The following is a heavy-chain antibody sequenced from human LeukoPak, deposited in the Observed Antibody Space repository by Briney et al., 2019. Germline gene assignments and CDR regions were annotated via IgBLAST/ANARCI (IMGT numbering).Heavy chain of an antibody. CDR2: ISGSGGST. Sequence: GGSLRLSCAASGFTFSSYAMSWVRQAPGKGLEWVSAISGSGGSTYYADSVKGRFTISRDNSKNTLYLQMNSLRAEDTAVYYCARGYSGYVGNFDYWGQGTLVTVSS. CDR3: ARGYSGYVGNFDY. CDR1: GFTFSSYA. D-gene: IGHD5-12*01. J-gene: IGHJ4*02. V-gene: IGHV3-23*01.